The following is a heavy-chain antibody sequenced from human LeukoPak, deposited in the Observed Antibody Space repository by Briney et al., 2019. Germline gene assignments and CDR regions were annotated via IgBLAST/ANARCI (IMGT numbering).Heavy chain of an antibody. D-gene: IGHD6-19*01. J-gene: IGHJ4*02. V-gene: IGHV3-30-3*01. CDR1: EFTFSSYA. Sequence: HPGGSLRLSCAASEFTFSSYAMHWVRQAPGKGLEWVAVISYDGSNKYYADSVKGRFTISRDNSKNTLYLQMNSLRAEDTAVYYCARDRPYSSGWYYFDYWGQGTLVTVSS. CDR3: ARDRPYSSGWYYFDY. CDR2: ISYDGSNK.